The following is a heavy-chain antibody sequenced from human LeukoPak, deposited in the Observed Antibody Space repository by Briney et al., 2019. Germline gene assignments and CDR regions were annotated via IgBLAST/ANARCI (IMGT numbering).Heavy chain of an antibody. Sequence: SETLFLTCTVSGGSVSTYYWSWIRQPPGKGLEWIGYIYYSGNSNYNPSLKSRVTISVDTSKNQFSLKLSSLTAADTAVYYCAITTTVVTPSHFDYWGQGTLVTVSS. J-gene: IGHJ4*02. D-gene: IGHD4-23*01. V-gene: IGHV4-59*02. CDR2: IYYSGNS. CDR3: AITTTVVTPSHFDY. CDR1: GGSVSTYY.